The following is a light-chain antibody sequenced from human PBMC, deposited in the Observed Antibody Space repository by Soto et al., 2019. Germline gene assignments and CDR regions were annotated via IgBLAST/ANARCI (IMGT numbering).Light chain of an antibody. CDR2: DAY. Sequence: EMVLTQSPATLSLSPGERATLSCRASQSVSSNLAWYQQKPGQAPRLLIYDAYIRVTGIPARFSGSGSGTEFTLTISSLEPEDFAVYYCQQRTNWPLTFDGGTKVEIK. V-gene: IGKV3-11*01. CDR3: QQRTNWPLT. J-gene: IGKJ4*01. CDR1: QSVSSN.